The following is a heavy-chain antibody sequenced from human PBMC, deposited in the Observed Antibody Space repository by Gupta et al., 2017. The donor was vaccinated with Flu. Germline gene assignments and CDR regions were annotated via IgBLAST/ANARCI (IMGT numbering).Heavy chain of an antibody. V-gene: IGHV3-21*01. CDR2: ITGSGTYI. J-gene: IGHJ6*03. CDR3: ARDLDSGYGDYYMDV. Sequence: EVKLVESGGGLVKPGGSLTLSCAASGFTSSTYRMNWVRQAPGKGLEWVSSITGSGTYIYYADSVKGRFTISRDNAKNSLYLQMNSLRVEDTAVYYCARDLDSGYGDYYMDVWGKGTTVTVSS. CDR1: GFTSSTYR. D-gene: IGHD5-12*01.